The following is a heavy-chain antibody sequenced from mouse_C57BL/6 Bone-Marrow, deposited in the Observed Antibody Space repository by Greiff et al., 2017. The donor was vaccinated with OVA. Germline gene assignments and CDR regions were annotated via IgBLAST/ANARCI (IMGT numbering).Heavy chain of an antibody. CDR1: GFNIKDDY. CDR3: TNYDYDDY. Sequence: VQLQQSGAELVRPGASVKLSCTASGFNIKDDYMHWVKQRPEQGLEWIGWIDPENGDTEYASKFQGKATITADTSSNTAYLQLSSLTSEDTAVYYWTNYDYDDYGGQGTTLTVSS. D-gene: IGHD2-4*01. J-gene: IGHJ2*01. V-gene: IGHV14-4*01. CDR2: IDPENGDT.